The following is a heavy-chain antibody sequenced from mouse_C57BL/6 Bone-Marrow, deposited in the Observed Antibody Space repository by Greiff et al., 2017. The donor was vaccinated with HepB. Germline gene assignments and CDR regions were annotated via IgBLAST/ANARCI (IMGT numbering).Heavy chain of an antibody. V-gene: IGHV3-6*01. Sequence: EVKLQESGPGLVKPSQSLSLTCSVTGYSITSGYYWNWIRQFPGNKLEWMGYISYDGSNNYNPSLKNRISITRDTSKNQFFLKLNSVTTEDTATYYCARGRTGTSHWYFDVWGTGTTVTVSS. CDR1: GYSITSGYY. CDR3: ARGRTGTSHWYFDV. J-gene: IGHJ1*03. D-gene: IGHD4-1*01. CDR2: ISYDGSN.